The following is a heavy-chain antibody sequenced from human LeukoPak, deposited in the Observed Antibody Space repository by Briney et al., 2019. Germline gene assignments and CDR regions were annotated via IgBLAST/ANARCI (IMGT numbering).Heavy chain of an antibody. J-gene: IGHJ3*02. CDR1: GYTFTSYG. V-gene: IGHV1-2*02. CDR2: INPNSGGT. D-gene: IGHD2-8*01. CDR3: ARTYCTNGVCYHDAFDI. Sequence: ASVKVSCKASGYTFTSYGISWVRQAPGQGLEWMGWINPNSGGTNYAQKFQGRVTMTRDTSISTAYMELSRLRSDDTAVYYCARTYCTNGVCYHDAFDIWGQGTMVTVSS.